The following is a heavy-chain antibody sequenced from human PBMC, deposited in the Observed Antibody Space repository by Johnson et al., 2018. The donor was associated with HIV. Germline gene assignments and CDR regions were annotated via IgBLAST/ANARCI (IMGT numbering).Heavy chain of an antibody. J-gene: IGHJ3*02. CDR3: AKDRSLTMVVAMAGWAFDI. D-gene: IGHD3-22*01. Sequence: EVQLVESGGDLVQPGRSLRLSCVVSGFTFSSYAMSWVRQAPGKGLEWVSAISGSGGSTYYADSVKGRFTISRDNSKNTLYLQMNSLRAEETAVYYCAKDRSLTMVVAMAGWAFDIWGQGTMVTVSS. V-gene: IGHV3-23*04. CDR2: ISGSGGST. CDR1: GFTFSSYA.